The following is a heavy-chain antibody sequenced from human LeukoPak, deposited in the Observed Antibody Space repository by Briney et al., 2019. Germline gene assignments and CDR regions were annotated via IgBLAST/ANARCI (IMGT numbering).Heavy chain of an antibody. Sequence: GGSLRLSCAASGFTFDDYAMHWVRQAPGKGLEWVSAIDSTGTTYYTDSVKGRFTISRDNSKSTLSLQMNSLRAEDTAVYYCAKDEQQQLVRTFDYWGQGTLVTVSS. CDR1: GFTFDDYA. J-gene: IGHJ4*02. CDR2: IDSTGTT. CDR3: AKDEQQQLVRTFDY. V-gene: IGHV3-23*01. D-gene: IGHD6-13*01.